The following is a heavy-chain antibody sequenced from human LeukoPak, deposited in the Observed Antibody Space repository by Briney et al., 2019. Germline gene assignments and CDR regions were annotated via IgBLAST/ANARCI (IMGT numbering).Heavy chain of an antibody. CDR2: IFPIYGAT. CDR3: ARVTRGPGTTGTWFDP. Sequence: GASVKVSCKASGGTLSNYGISWVRQAPGQGLEWMGDIFPIYGATNYAVKFQGRVTITSDESTSTAYMELSSLRSEDTAVYYCARVTRGPGTTGTWFDPWGQGTLVTVSS. CDR1: GGTLSNYG. J-gene: IGHJ5*02. V-gene: IGHV1-69*13. D-gene: IGHD1-1*01.